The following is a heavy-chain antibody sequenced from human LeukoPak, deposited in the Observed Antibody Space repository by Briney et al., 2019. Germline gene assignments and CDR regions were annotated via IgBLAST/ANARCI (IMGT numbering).Heavy chain of an antibody. V-gene: IGHV3-20*04. CDR1: GFTFDDYG. CDR3: AREYSSSWYPVYYYYYYYMDV. CDR2: INWNGGST. Sequence: GSLRLSCAASGFTFDDYGMSWVRQAPGKGLEWVSGINWNGGSTGYADSVKGRFTISRDNAKNSLYLQMNSLRAEDTALYYCAREYSSSWYPVYYYYYYYMDVWGKGTTVTVSS. D-gene: IGHD6-13*01. J-gene: IGHJ6*03.